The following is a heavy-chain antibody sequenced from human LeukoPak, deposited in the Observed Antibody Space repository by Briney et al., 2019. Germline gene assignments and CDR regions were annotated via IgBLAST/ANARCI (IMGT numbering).Heavy chain of an antibody. CDR1: GGTFSSYA. V-gene: IGHV1-69*13. CDR2: IIPIFGTA. Sequence: EASVKVSCKASGGTFSSYAISWVRQAPGQGLEWMGGIIPIFGTANYAQKFQGRVTITADESTSTAYMELSSLRSEDTAVYYCASSWAATAYCYYYYMDVWGKGTTVTISS. CDR3: ASSWAATAYCYYYYMDV. J-gene: IGHJ6*03. D-gene: IGHD2-15*01.